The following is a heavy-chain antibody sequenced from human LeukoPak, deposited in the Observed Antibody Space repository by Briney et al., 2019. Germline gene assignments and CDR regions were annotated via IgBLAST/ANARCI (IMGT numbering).Heavy chain of an antibody. CDR2: IYSSGST. D-gene: IGHD3-3*01. CDR1: GDSISSSNYY. V-gene: IGHV4-39*01. CDR3: ARQQYYDFWSGYQSPTYFDY. Sequence: PSETLSLTCTVSGDSISSSNYYWGWIRQPPGKGLEWIGSIYSSGSTYYNPSLKSRVTISVDTSKNQFSLKLSSVTAAGTAVYYCARQQYYDFWSGYQSPTYFDYWGQGTLVTVSS. J-gene: IGHJ4*02.